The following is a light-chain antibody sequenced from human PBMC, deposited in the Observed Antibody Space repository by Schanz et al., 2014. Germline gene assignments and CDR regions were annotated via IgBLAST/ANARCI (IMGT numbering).Light chain of an antibody. CDR2: DVS. Sequence: QSVLTQPASVSGSPGQSITISCTGTSSDVGGYNYVSWYQQYPGKAPKLMIYDVSNRPSGVSNRFSGSKSGNTASLTISGLQAEDEADYYCCSYIGTNHLVLFGGGTKVTVL. J-gene: IGLJ3*02. CDR1: SSDVGGYNY. CDR3: CSYIGTNHLVL. V-gene: IGLV2-14*03.